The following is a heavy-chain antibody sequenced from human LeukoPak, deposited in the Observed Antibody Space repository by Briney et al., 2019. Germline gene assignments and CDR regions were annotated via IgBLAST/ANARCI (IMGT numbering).Heavy chain of an antibody. V-gene: IGHV4-61*02. Sequence: SQTLSLTCTVSGGSISSGNYYWSWIRKPAGKGLAWIGRIYTSGSTNYNPPLKSRVTISVDTSKNQFSLKLSSVTAADTAVYYCAREGDYYDTSGTLDYWGQGTLVTVSS. CDR3: AREGDYYDTSGTLDY. J-gene: IGHJ4*02. CDR1: GGSISSGNYY. CDR2: IYTSGST. D-gene: IGHD3-22*01.